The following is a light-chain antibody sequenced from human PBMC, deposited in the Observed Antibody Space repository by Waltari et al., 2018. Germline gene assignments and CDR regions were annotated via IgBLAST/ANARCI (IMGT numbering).Light chain of an antibody. CDR3: SSYTSTSTVV. Sequence: QSALTQPASVSGSPGQSITISCTGTSNDIGDYNYVSWYQQHPGKVPKLMIYDVVGRPSGVSDRFSGSKSGNTASLTISGLQTEDEADYYCSSYTSTSTVVFGSGTKVTVL. J-gene: IGLJ1*01. V-gene: IGLV2-14*03. CDR1: SNDIGDYNY. CDR2: DVV.